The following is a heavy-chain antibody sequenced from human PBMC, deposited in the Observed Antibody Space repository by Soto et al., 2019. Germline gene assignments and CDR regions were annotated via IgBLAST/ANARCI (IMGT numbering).Heavy chain of an antibody. Sequence: GGSLRLSCATSGFSFSNYAMSWVRQAPGKGLEWVAGITSTGYTYYVESLKGRFTISRDNSKNTASLQMNSLRAEDTAVYYCAKDLIDYSISYFDYWGQGTLVTVSS. CDR2: ITSTGYT. D-gene: IGHD4-4*01. CDR3: AKDLIDYSISYFDY. J-gene: IGHJ4*02. CDR1: GFSFSNYA. V-gene: IGHV3-23*01.